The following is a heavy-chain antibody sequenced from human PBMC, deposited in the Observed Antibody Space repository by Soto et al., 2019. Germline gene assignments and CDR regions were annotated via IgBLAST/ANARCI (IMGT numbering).Heavy chain of an antibody. Sequence: EVQLVESGGGLVQPGRSLSLPCAASGFRFDDNGWTWVGQVPGRGLGWVSGISYYSGSIGYADSVKGRFTISRDNAKNSLYLQMNSLRAEDTALYYCAKSMGGTANGMDVWGQGTTVTVSS. CDR3: AKSMGGTANGMDV. J-gene: IGHJ6*02. V-gene: IGHV3-9*01. CDR2: ISYYSGSI. D-gene: IGHD2-15*01. CDR1: GFRFDDNG.